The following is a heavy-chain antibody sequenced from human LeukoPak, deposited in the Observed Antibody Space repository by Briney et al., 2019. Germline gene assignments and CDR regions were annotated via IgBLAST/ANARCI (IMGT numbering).Heavy chain of an antibody. Sequence: GESLKISCKGSGYSFTSYWIGWVRQMPGKGLGWMGIIYPGDSDTRYSPSFQGQVTISADKSISTAYLQWSSPKASDTAMYYCARQRGYSYGPYWYFDLWGRGTLVTVSS. D-gene: IGHD5-18*01. CDR2: IYPGDSDT. CDR3: ARQRGYSYGPYWYFDL. V-gene: IGHV5-51*01. J-gene: IGHJ2*01. CDR1: GYSFTSYW.